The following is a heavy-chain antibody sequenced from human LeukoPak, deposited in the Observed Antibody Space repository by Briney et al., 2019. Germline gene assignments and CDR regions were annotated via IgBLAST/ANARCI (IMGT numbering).Heavy chain of an antibody. CDR3: ARDVAAAVGVLDV. D-gene: IGHD6-13*01. CDR1: GFTFDVYS. V-gene: IGHV3-21*01. J-gene: IGHJ6*02. CDR2: ISSNGNYI. Sequence: GGSLRLSCAASGFTFDVYSMTWVRQAPGKGLEWVSSISSNGNYIYYADSLRGRFTISRDNAKNSLYLQMNNLRAEDTAVYYCARDVAAAVGVLDVWGQGTTVTVSS.